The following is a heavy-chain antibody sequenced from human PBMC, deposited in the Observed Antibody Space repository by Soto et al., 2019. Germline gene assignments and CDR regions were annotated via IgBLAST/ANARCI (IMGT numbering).Heavy chain of an antibody. CDR1: GYTFTSYG. D-gene: IGHD3-22*01. CDR3: SRPPSRYYYDNSGYDS. J-gene: IGHJ4*02. Sequence: QVQLVQSGAEVKKPGASVKVSCKASGYTFTSYGISWVRQAPGQGLEWLGWIRAYNGNTNYAQKLQGRVTMTTDTATSTDYMELRSLRSDDTAVYCCSRPPSRYYYDNSGYDSWGQGTLVTVSS. V-gene: IGHV1-18*04. CDR2: IRAYNGNT.